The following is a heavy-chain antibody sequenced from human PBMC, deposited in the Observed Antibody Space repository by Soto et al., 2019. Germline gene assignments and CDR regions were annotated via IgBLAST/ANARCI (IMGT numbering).Heavy chain of an antibody. CDR1: KFTFSGYS. D-gene: IGHD1-26*01. CDR3: ARGWEKGGGP. V-gene: IGHV3-48*02. CDR2: ISSTSATI. Sequence: VQLVESGGGLVQPGGSLRLSCAASKFTFSGYSMNWVRQAPGKGLEWVSYISSTSATIYYADSVKGRFTISRDDAKNSLYPQTNGQRDEGTAVYYCARGWEKGGGPWGQGTLVTVSS. J-gene: IGHJ5*02.